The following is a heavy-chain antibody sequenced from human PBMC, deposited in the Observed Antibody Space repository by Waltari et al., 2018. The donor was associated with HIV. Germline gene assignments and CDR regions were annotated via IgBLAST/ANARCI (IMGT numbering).Heavy chain of an antibody. D-gene: IGHD5-12*01. CDR3: AREVGDGYNYEYYFDY. CDR2: VYYSGST. V-gene: IGHV4-59*01. CDR1: GGSISSYY. J-gene: IGHJ4*02. Sequence: QVQLQESGPGLVKPSETLSLTCTVSGGSISSYYWSWIRQPPGKGLEWIGYVYYSGSTNYNPSLKSRVTISVDTSKNQFSLKLSSVTAADTAVYYCAREVGDGYNYEYYFDYWGQGTLVTVSS.